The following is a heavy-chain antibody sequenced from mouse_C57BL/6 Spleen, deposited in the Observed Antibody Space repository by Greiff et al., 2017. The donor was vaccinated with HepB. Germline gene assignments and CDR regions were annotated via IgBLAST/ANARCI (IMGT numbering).Heavy chain of an antibody. CDR2: IDPENGDT. CDR1: GFNIKDDY. D-gene: IGHD1-1*01. CDR3: TTRGSYGSSRDY. V-gene: IGHV14-4*01. Sequence: EVQLQQSGAELVRPGASVKLSCTASGFNIKDDYMHWVKQRPEQGLEWIGWIDPENGDTEYASKFQGKATITADTSSNTAYLQLSSLTSEDTAVYYCTTRGSYGSSRDYWGQGTTLTVSS. J-gene: IGHJ2*01.